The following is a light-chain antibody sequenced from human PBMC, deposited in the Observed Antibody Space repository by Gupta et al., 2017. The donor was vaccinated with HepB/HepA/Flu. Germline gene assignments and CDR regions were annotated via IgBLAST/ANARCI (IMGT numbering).Light chain of an antibody. CDR2: DGS. CDR1: QTMSDY. CDR3: QQRSNWFIT. Sequence: EIVLTQSPATLSLSPGERATLSCRASQTMSDYLVWYQQKPGQAPRLIMYDGSKRATGTPARFSGGGSGADFTLTISSLEPEDFGIYFCQQRSNWFITFGQGTRLEI. V-gene: IGKV3-11*01. J-gene: IGKJ5*01.